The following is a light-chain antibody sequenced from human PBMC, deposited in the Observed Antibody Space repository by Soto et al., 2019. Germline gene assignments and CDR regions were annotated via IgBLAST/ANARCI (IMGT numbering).Light chain of an antibody. CDR2: DAS. J-gene: IGKJ1*01. Sequence: DIHLTQSPSTLSASVGDRVTITCRASQCMSRWFACYQQKPGKAPKLLIHDASTLESGGPSRFSVSGSGTEFILTISSLQPDDFATYYCQQYNSYRTFGQGTKVDIK. V-gene: IGKV1-5*01. CDR1: QCMSRW. CDR3: QQYNSYRT.